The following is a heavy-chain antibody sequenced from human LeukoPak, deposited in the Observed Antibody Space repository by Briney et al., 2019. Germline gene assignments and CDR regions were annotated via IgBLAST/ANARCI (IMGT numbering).Heavy chain of an antibody. CDR2: IKQDGSEK. D-gene: IGHD2-2*01. CDR1: GFTFSSYW. CDR3: ARDTLGYCSSTSCYGHYYYYYYMDF. J-gene: IGHJ6*03. V-gene: IGHV3-7*01. Sequence: PGGSLRLSCAASGFTFSSYWMSWVRQAPGKGLEWVANIKQDGSEKYYVDSVKGRFTISRDNAKNSLYLQMNSLRAEDTAVYYCARDTLGYCSSTSCYGHYYYYYYMDFWGKGTTVTVSS.